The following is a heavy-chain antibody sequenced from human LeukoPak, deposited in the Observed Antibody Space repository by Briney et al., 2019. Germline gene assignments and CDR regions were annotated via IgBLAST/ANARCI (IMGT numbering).Heavy chain of an antibody. Sequence: PGGSLRLSCVASGFTFSSYWMTWVRQVPGKGLEWVANIRQDGSDQYYVDSVKGRFTISRDNSKNTLYLQMNSLRAEDTAVYYCALNRGSGWYFHYWGQGTLVTVSS. CDR2: IRQDGSDQ. V-gene: IGHV3-7*01. D-gene: IGHD6-19*01. J-gene: IGHJ4*02. CDR1: GFTFSSYW. CDR3: ALNRGSGWYFHY.